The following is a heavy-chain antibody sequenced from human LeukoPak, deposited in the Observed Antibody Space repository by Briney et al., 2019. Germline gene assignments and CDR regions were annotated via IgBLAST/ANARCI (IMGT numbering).Heavy chain of an antibody. CDR2: IYTSGST. CDR3: ARDFEYASGGWFDP. J-gene: IGHJ5*02. Sequence: SETLSLTCTVSGGSINYYYWSWIRQPAGKGLEWIGRIYTSGSTNYNPSLKSRVTMSVEKSKNQFSLKLSSVTAADTAVYYCARDFEYASGGWFDPWGQGTLVTVSS. V-gene: IGHV4-4*07. CDR1: GGSINYYY. D-gene: IGHD2-2*01.